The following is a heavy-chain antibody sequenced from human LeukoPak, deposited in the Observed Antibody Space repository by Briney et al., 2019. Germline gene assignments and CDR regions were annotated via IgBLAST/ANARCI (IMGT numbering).Heavy chain of an antibody. CDR1: GFTFSDYY. CDR2: ISSSGSML. J-gene: IGHJ4*02. CDR3: AKGFTTDFDY. D-gene: IGHD3-22*01. V-gene: IGHV3-11*04. Sequence: PGGSLRLSCTVSGFTFSDYYMSWVRQAPGKGLEWVSYISSSGSMLHYADSVEGRFTISRDNGKSSLYLQMSSLRAEDTAVYYCAKGFTTDFDYWGQGTLVTVSS.